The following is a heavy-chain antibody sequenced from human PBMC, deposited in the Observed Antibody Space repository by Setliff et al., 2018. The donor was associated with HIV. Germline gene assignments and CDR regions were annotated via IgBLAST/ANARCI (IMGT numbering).Heavy chain of an antibody. CDR3: ARLRVSSSSQTFDH. CDR2: IYYSGST. D-gene: IGHD6-6*01. V-gene: IGHV4-31*03. CDR1: GGSISSSDFY. Sequence: SETLSLTCTVSGGSISSSDFYWGWIRQHPGKGLEYIGYIYYSGSTYYSPSLKSRLIMSIDTSKSQFSLRLSSVSAADTAVYYCARLRVSSSSQTFDHWGQGILVTVSS. J-gene: IGHJ4*02.